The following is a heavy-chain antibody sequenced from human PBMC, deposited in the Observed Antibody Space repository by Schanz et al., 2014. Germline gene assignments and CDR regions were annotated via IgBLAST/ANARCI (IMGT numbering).Heavy chain of an antibody. CDR3: AGAAYCRGAGCALYYALDV. V-gene: IGHV3-21*04. Sequence: EVQLVESGGGLVKPGGSLRLSCAASGFAFSAYSMNWVRQAPGKGLEWVSSISSSGSYIYFPDSVKGRFTISRDNAKNSLYLQMNSLRAEDTGVYYCAGAAYCRGAGCALYYALDVWGQGTTVTVSS. CDR2: ISSSGSYI. CDR1: GFAFSAYS. J-gene: IGHJ6*02. D-gene: IGHD2-15*01.